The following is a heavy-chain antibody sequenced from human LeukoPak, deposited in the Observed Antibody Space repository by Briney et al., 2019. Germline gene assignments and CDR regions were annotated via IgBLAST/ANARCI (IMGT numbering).Heavy chain of an antibody. V-gene: IGHV1-18*01. CDR3: ARQGGYCISTSCYGNWFDP. CDR2: ISPYNGNT. CDR1: GGTFSSYA. Sequence: ASVKVSCKASGGTFSSYAISWARQAPGQGLEWMGWISPYNGNTHFAQNLQGRVTLTTDTSTSTAYIELRSLRSDDTAVYYCARQGGYCISTSCYGNWFDPWGQGTLVIVSS. J-gene: IGHJ5*02. D-gene: IGHD2-2*01.